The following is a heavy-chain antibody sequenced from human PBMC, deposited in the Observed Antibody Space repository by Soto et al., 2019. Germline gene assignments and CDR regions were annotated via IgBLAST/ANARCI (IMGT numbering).Heavy chain of an antibody. D-gene: IGHD2-21*01. CDR3: AEEVVRSYYGMDV. Sequence: EAQLVESGGGLVKPGGSLRLSCAASGFTFNSYTMNWVRQAPGKGLEWVSSITSSGSNIYYADSVKGRFTISRDNAKNSLYLQMDSRRAEDTAVYYCAEEVVRSYYGMDVCGQGTTVTVSS. CDR2: ITSSGSNI. J-gene: IGHJ6*02. CDR1: GFTFNSYT. V-gene: IGHV3-21*01.